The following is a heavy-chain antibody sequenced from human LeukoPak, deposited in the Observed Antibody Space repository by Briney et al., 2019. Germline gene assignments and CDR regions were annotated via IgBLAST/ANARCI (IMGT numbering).Heavy chain of an antibody. Sequence: SETLSLTCTVSGGSISSYYWSWIRQPPGKGLEWIGYIYYSGSTNYNPSLKSRVTISVDTSKNQFSLKLSSVTAADTAVYYCARVGRTYYYDKRAFDIWGQGTMVTVSS. D-gene: IGHD3-22*01. CDR3: ARVGRTYYYDKRAFDI. V-gene: IGHV4-59*01. CDR2: IYYSGST. J-gene: IGHJ3*02. CDR1: GGSISSYY.